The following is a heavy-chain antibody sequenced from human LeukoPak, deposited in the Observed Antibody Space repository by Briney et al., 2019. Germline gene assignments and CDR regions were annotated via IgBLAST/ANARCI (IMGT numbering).Heavy chain of an antibody. CDR2: ISGSGGST. D-gene: IGHD3-3*01. Sequence: GGSLRLSCAASGYTFSNYAMTWVRQAPGKGLEWVSAISGSGGSTYYSDSVTGRFSISRDNAKNTLYLQMTSLRTDDTAVYYCAKGGYDFWSAYQIDLWGQGTLVTVSS. CDR3: AKGGYDFWSAYQIDL. J-gene: IGHJ5*02. V-gene: IGHV3-23*01. CDR1: GYTFSNYA.